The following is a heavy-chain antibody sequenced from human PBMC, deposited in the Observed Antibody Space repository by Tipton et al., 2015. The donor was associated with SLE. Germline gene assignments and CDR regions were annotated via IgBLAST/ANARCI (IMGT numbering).Heavy chain of an antibody. D-gene: IGHD1-14*01. V-gene: IGHV4-59*01. J-gene: IGHJ6*03. CDR1: GGSISSYY. Sequence: TLSLTCTVFGGSISSYYWSWIRQPPGKGLEWIGYIYYSGSTNYNPSLKSRVTTSVDTSKNQFSLKLSSVTAADTAVYYCARDLRSGGYYYYYYMDVWGKGTTVTVSS. CDR2: IYYSGST. CDR3: ARDLRSGGYYYYYYMDV.